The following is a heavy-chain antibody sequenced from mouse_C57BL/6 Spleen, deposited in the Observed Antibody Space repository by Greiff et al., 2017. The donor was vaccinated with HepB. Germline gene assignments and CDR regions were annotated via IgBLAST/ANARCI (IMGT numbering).Heavy chain of an antibody. Sequence: EVQLQESGPGMVKPSQSLSLTCTVTGYSITSGYDWHWIRHFPGNKLEWMGYISYSGSTNYNPSLKSRISITHDTSKNHFFLKLNSVTTEDTATYYCARGGLPYAMDYWGQGTSVTVSS. V-gene: IGHV3-1*01. D-gene: IGHD3-3*01. CDR2: ISYSGST. CDR3: ARGGLPYAMDY. CDR1: GYSITSGYD. J-gene: IGHJ4*01.